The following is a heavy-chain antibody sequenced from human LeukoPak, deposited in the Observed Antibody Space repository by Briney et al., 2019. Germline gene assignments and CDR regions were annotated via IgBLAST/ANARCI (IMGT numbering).Heavy chain of an antibody. J-gene: IGHJ5*01. Sequence: SETLSLTCAVSGGSIDSSSCYWGWHRQPPGRGLEWIGSIFRTGSTYYSASPKSRVSISVDTSKNHIALKLTSVTAADTAAYFCARRMGFYGSGSLNYFDPWGQGILVSVSS. CDR2: IFRTGST. V-gene: IGHV4-39*02. D-gene: IGHD3-10*01. CDR1: GGSIDSSSCY. CDR3: ARRMGFYGSGSLNYFDP.